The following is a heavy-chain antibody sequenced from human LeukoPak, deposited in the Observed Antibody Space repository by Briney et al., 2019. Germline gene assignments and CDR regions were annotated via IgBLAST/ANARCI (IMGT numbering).Heavy chain of an antibody. J-gene: IGHJ5*02. V-gene: IGHV4-59*01. CDR2: IYYSGST. CDR1: GGSISSYY. D-gene: IGHD6-13*01. Sequence: PSETLSLTCTVSGGSISSYYWSWIRQPPGKGLEWIWYIYYSGSTNYNPSLKSRVTISVDTSRNQFSLKLSSVTAADTAVYYCARGRYSSSWYGWFDPWGQGTLVTVSP. CDR3: ARGRYSSSWYGWFDP.